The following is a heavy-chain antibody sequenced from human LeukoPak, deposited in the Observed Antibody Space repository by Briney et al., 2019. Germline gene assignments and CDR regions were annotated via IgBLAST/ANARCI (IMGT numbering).Heavy chain of an antibody. V-gene: IGHV3-23*01. J-gene: IGHJ4*02. CDR3: AKGSYGSGSFDY. Sequence: PGGSLRLSCAPSGFTFSSYAMSWVRQAPGKGLAWVSGISGSGGSTYYADSVKGRVTISRDNSRKTLYLQMNSLRAEDTAVYYCAKGSYGSGSFDYWGQGTLVTVSS. D-gene: IGHD3-10*01. CDR2: ISGSGGST. CDR1: GFTFSSYA.